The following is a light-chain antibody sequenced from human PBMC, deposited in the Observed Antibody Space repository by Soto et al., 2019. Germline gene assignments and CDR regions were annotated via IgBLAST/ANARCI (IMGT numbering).Light chain of an antibody. CDR1: SSDVGGYNY. CDR2: DVS. Sequence: QSVLTQPASVSGSPGQSITISCTGTSSDVGGYNYVSWYQQHPGKAPKLIIYDVSNRPSGVSTRFSGSKSANTASLTISGLQAEDEADYSCSSYTSTSSWVFGGGTKVTVL. CDR3: SSYTSTSSWV. V-gene: IGLV2-14*01. J-gene: IGLJ3*02.